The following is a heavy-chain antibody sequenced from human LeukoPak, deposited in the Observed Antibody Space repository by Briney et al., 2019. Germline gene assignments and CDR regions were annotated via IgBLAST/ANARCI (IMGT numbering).Heavy chain of an antibody. CDR3: ARRAYGDDSFDY. J-gene: IGHJ4*02. Sequence: GGSLRLSCAASGFTFRSYSMNWVRQAPGKGLEWVSYITSGSSPIYYADSVEGRFTISRDNAKNSLYLQMNSLRDEDTAVYYCARRAYGDDSFDYWGQGTLVTVSS. V-gene: IGHV3-48*02. CDR1: GFTFRSYS. CDR2: ITSGSSPI. D-gene: IGHD4-17*01.